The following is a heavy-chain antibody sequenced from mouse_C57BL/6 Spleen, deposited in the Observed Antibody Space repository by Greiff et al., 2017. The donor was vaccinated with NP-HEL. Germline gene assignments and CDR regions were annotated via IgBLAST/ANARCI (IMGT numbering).Heavy chain of an antibody. J-gene: IGHJ1*03. CDR3: ARGYYYYGSSYGFDV. CDR1: GYTFTSYW. CDR2: IDPSDSET. V-gene: IGHV1-52*01. Sequence: VQLQQPGAELVRPGSSVKLSCKASGYTFTSYWMHWVKQRPIQGLEWIGNIDPSDSETHYNQKFKDKATLTVDKSSSTAYMQLRSLTSEDSAVYYCARGYYYYGSSYGFDVWGTGTTVTVSS. D-gene: IGHD1-1*01.